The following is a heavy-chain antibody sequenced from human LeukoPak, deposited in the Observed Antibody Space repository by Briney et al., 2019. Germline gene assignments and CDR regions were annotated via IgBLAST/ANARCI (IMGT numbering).Heavy chain of an antibody. D-gene: IGHD5-12*01. V-gene: IGHV3-7*01. J-gene: IGHJ4*02. CDR2: IKQDGSEK. CDR1: GFTFSSYW. Sequence: GGSLRLSCAASGFTFSSYWMSWVRQAPGKGLEWVANIKQDGSEKYYVDSVKGRFTISRDNAKNSLSLQMNSLRAEDTAVYYCARDGYRVATPFDHWGQGTLVTVSS. CDR3: ARDGYRVATPFDH.